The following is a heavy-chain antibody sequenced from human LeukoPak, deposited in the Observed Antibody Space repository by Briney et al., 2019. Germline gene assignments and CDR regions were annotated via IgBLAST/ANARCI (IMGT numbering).Heavy chain of an antibody. CDR1: GFTFSNYA. Sequence: SGGSLRLSCAASGFTFSNYAMRWVRQAPGKGLEWVTFIRYDGSNKYYAESVKGRFTISRDNSKNTLYLQMNSLRAEDTAVYYCAKAIHSSSSGVVDYWGQGTLVTVSS. CDR2: IRYDGSNK. CDR3: AKAIHSSSSGVVDY. V-gene: IGHV3-30*02. D-gene: IGHD6-6*01. J-gene: IGHJ4*02.